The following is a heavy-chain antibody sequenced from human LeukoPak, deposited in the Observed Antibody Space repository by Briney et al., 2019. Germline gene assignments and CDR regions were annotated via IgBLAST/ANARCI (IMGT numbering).Heavy chain of an antibody. CDR3: ARDSCGGDCYSGGY. D-gene: IGHD2-21*02. J-gene: IGHJ4*02. V-gene: IGHV3-33*01. CDR1: GFTFSNYG. Sequence: SGGSLILSCAASGFTFSNYGMHWVRQAPGKGLEWVAVIWYDGSNKYYADSVKGRFTISRDNSKNTLYLQMNSLRAEDTAVYYCARDSCGGDCYSGGYWGQGTLVTVSP. CDR2: IWYDGSNK.